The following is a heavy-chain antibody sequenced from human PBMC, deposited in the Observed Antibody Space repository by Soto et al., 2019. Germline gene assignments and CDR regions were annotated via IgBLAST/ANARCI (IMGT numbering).Heavy chain of an antibody. V-gene: IGHV3-11*01. CDR3: ARGSVVVPAAKAAWFDP. CDR1: GFTFSDYY. J-gene: IGHJ5*02. D-gene: IGHD2-2*01. CDR2: ISSSGSTI. Sequence: PGGSLRLSCAASGFTFSDYYMSWIRQAPGKGLEWVSYISSSGSTIYYADSVKGRFTISRDNAKNSLYLQMNSLRAEDTAVYYCARGSVVVPAAKAAWFDPWGQGTLVTVSS.